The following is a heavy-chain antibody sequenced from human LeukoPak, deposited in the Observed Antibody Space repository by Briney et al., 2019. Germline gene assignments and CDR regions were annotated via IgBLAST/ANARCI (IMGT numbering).Heavy chain of an antibody. CDR3: AGSYGSGSLSPY. Sequence: SETLSLTCTVSGGSISSYYWSWIRQPPGKGLEWIGSIYYSGSTYYNPSLKSRVTISVDTSKNQFSLKLSSVTAADTAVYYCAGSYGSGSLSPYWGQGTLVTVSS. CDR2: IYYSGST. CDR1: GGSISSYY. D-gene: IGHD3-10*01. J-gene: IGHJ4*02. V-gene: IGHV4-59*05.